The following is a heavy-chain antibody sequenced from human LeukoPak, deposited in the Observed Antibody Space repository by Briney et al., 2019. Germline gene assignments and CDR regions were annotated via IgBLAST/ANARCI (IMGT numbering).Heavy chain of an antibody. D-gene: IGHD6-13*01. CDR2: IIHSGTT. V-gene: IGHV4-34*12. J-gene: IGHJ6*03. Sequence: KSSETLSLTCAVYGGSFSDYYWSWIRQPPGKGLEWIGEIIHSGTTNFNPSLKSRVTISVVTSKSQFSLKLSSVTAADTAVYYCARDACRGYSSSWSTNCYYMDVWGKGTTVTVSS. CDR3: ARDACRGYSSSWSTNCYYMDV. CDR1: GGSFSDYY.